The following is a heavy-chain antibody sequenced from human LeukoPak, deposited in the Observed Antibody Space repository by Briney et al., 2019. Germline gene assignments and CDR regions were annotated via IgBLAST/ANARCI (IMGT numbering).Heavy chain of an antibody. J-gene: IGHJ4*02. CDR3: ARDQYYDYVWGSYRPGNPFDY. Sequence: PGGSLRLSCAASGFTFSSYSMYWVRQAPGKGLEWVSSISSSSSYIYYADSVKGRFTISRDNAKNSLYLQMNSLRAEDTAVYYCARDQYYDYVWGSYRPGNPFDYWGQGTLVTVSS. CDR2: ISSSSSYI. CDR1: GFTFSSYS. V-gene: IGHV3-21*01. D-gene: IGHD3-16*02.